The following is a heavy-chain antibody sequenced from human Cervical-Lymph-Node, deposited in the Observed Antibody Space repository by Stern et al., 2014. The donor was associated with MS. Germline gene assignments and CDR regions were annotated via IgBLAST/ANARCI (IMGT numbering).Heavy chain of an antibody. Sequence: VESGGGLVQPGWSLRLSCVASGFSFGTSWMSWVRQPPGRGLEWVANIRQDGYDKFYVDSVKGRFTISRDNARNSLYLQMNSLTVADTAVYYCARDRRAFLDYWGQGTHVAVSS. V-gene: IGHV3-7*01. CDR1: GFSFGTSW. D-gene: IGHD2/OR15-2a*01. CDR2: IRQDGYDK. CDR3: ARDRRAFLDY. J-gene: IGHJ4*02.